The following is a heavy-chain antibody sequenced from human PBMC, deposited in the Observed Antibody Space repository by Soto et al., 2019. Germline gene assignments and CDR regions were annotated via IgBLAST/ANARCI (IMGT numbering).Heavy chain of an antibody. Sequence: QITLKESGPTLVKPTQTLTLTCTFSGFSLSTSGVGVGWIRQPPGKALEWLALIYWNDDKRYSPSLKSRLTITKDTSKNQVVLKMTNLDPVDTATYYCAHSGSLIWFGQFDPWGQGTLVTVSS. CDR3: AHSGSLIWFGQFDP. CDR1: GFSLSTSGVG. V-gene: IGHV2-5*01. CDR2: IYWNDDK. D-gene: IGHD3-10*01. J-gene: IGHJ5*02.